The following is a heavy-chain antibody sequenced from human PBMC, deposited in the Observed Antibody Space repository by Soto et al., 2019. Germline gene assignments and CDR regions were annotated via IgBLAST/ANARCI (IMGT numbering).Heavy chain of an antibody. D-gene: IGHD4-17*01. J-gene: IGHJ5*02. CDR1: GYTFTGSY. CDR3: ARDLSTVGWFDP. V-gene: IGHV1-2*02. Sequence: ASVKVSCKASGYTFTGSYMHWVRQAPGQGLEWMGWINPNSGGTNYAQKFQGRVTMTRDTSISTAYMELSRLRSDDTAVYYCARDLSTVGWFDPWGQGTLVTVSS. CDR2: INPNSGGT.